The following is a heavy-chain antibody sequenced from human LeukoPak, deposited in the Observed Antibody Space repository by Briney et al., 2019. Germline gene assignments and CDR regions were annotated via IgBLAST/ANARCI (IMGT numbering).Heavy chain of an antibody. CDR3: ARDLGGVVTPDY. D-gene: IGHD3-3*01. CDR1: GYTSTSYG. Sequence: ASVRVSCKASGYTSTSYGISWVRQAPGQGLEWMGWISAYNGNTNYAQKLQGRVTMTTDTSTSTAYMELRSLRSDDTAVYYCARDLGGVVTPDYWGQGTLVTVSS. CDR2: ISAYNGNT. V-gene: IGHV1-18*01. J-gene: IGHJ4*02.